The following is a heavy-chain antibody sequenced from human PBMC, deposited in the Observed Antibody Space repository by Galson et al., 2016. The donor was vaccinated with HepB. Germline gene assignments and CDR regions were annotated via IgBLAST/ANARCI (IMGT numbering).Heavy chain of an antibody. J-gene: IGHJ5*02. CDR1: GFNLNNYV. Sequence: SLRLSCASSGFNLNNYVIHWVRQAPGKGLEWVTIISKDGSDDRYADSVKGRFTISSDNSKNTVFLHLDSLGTEDTGVYYCARDAGTIFDVRNYHFDQWGQGTLVSVSS. V-gene: IGHV3-30*03. CDR2: ISKDGSDD. CDR3: ARDAGTIFDVRNYHFDQ. D-gene: IGHD3-3*01.